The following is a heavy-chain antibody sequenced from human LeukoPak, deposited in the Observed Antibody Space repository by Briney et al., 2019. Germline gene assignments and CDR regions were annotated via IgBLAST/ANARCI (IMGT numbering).Heavy chain of an antibody. J-gene: IGHJ4*02. Sequence: ASVKVSCKASGYTFTSYGISWVRQAPGQGLEWMGWISVYNGNTNYAQKLQGRVTMTTDTSTSTAYMELRSLRSDDTAVYYCARTYCAEDCSIRYFDYWGQGTLVTVSS. CDR3: ARTYCAEDCSIRYFDY. D-gene: IGHD2-21*02. CDR2: ISVYNGNT. V-gene: IGHV1-18*01. CDR1: GYTFTSYG.